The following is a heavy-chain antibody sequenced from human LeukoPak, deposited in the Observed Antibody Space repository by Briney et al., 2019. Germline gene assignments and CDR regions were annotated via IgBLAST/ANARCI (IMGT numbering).Heavy chain of an antibody. J-gene: IGHJ6*02. CDR3: ARGGAGTSYYYYYGMDV. CDR2: INHSGST. Sequence: SETLSLTRTVSGGSISSSSYYWGWIRQPPGKGLEWIGEINHSGSTNYNPSLKSRVTISVDTSKNQFSLKLSSVTAADTAVYYCARGGAGTSYYYYYGMDVWGQGTTVTVSS. D-gene: IGHD1-14*01. CDR1: GGSISSSSYY. V-gene: IGHV4-39*07.